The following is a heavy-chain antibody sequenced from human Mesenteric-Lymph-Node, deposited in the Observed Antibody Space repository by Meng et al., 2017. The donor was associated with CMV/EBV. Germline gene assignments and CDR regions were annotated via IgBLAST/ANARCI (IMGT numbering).Heavy chain of an antibody. D-gene: IGHD2-8*02. V-gene: IGHV4-4*01. CDR1: GDSISRNLW. J-gene: IGHJ4*02. CDR3: ARSPGFWSLDY. CDR2: ISYGGST. Sequence: GSLRLSCAVSGDSISRNLWWSWVRQPPGEGLEWIGEISYGGSTKYNPSLQSRVTISSDTTNNRFSLRLNSVTAADMGVYFCARSPGFWSLDYWGRGTLVTVSS.